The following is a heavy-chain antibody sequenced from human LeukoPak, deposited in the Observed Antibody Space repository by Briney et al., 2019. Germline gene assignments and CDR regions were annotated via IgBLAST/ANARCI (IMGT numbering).Heavy chain of an antibody. CDR1: GVTFSSYW. CDR2: IKQDGSEK. CDR3: AYSSGPPYFDY. J-gene: IGHJ4*02. D-gene: IGHD6-19*01. Sequence: PGGSLRLSCAASGVTFSSYWMSWVRQAPGKGLEWVANIKQDGSEKYYVDSVKGRFTISRDNAKNSLYLLMNSLRAEDTAVYYCAYSSGPPYFDYWGQGTLVTVSS. V-gene: IGHV3-7*01.